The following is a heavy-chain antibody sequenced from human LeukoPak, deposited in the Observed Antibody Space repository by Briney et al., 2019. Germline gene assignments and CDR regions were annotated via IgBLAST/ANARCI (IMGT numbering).Heavy chain of an antibody. D-gene: IGHD6-19*01. Sequence: GGSLRLSCAASGFTFGSYAMHWVRQAPGKGLEWVAVISYDGSNKYYADSVKGRFTISRDNSKNTLYLQMNSLRAEDTAVYYCAKDSSSGWYAALLDYWGQGTLVTVSS. CDR1: GFTFGSYA. CDR3: AKDSSSGWYAALLDY. J-gene: IGHJ4*02. CDR2: ISYDGSNK. V-gene: IGHV3-30-3*01.